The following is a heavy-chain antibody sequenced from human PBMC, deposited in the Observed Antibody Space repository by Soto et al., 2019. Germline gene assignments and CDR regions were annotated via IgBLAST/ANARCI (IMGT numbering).Heavy chain of an antibody. V-gene: IGHV1-69*01. D-gene: IGHD3-22*01. Sequence: QVQLVQSGAEVKKPGSSVKVSCKASGGTFSSYAISWVRQAPGQGLEWMGGIIPIFGTANYAQKFQGRVTIPADDSTSTADIKLSSLRSEDTAVYYCARDERYYYESSGYYGREYYYYYGMVVWGQGTTVTVSS. CDR1: GGTFSSYA. CDR3: ARDERYYYESSGYYGREYYYYYGMVV. CDR2: IIPIFGTA. J-gene: IGHJ6*02.